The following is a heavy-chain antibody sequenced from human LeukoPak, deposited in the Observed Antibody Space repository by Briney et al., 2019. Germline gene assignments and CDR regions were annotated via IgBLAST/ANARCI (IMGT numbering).Heavy chain of an antibody. Sequence: GGSLRLSCAASGFTFSNAWMSWVRQAPGKGLEWVSAISGSGGSTYYADSVKGRFTISRDNSKNTLYLQMNSLRAEDTAVYYCAKELEALDAFDIWGQGTMVTVSS. J-gene: IGHJ3*02. CDR1: GFTFSNAW. CDR3: AKELEALDAFDI. V-gene: IGHV3-23*01. CDR2: ISGSGGST.